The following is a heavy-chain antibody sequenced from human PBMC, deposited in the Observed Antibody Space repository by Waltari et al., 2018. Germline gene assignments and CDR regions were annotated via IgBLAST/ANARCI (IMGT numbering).Heavy chain of an antibody. D-gene: IGHD3-22*01. Sequence: QVQLQQWGAGLLKPSETLSLTCAVYGRSFSGYYWSWIRQPPGKGLEGIGEINHSGSTNYNPSLKCRVNISVDTSNNQFSRKLSSVTAADTAVYYCARDRRLLGYYYYGMDVWGQGTTVTVSS. CDR3: ARDRRLLGYYYYGMDV. V-gene: IGHV4-34*01. CDR2: INHSGST. J-gene: IGHJ6*02. CDR1: GRSFSGYY.